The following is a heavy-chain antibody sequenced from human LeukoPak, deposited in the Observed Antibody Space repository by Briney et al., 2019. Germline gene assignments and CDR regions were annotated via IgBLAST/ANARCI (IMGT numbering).Heavy chain of an antibody. CDR1: GGSISSSSYY. Sequence: SETLSLTCTVSGGSISSSSYYWGWLRQPPGKGLEWIGEINHSGSTNSNPSLKSRVTISVDTSKNQFSLKLSSVTAADTAVYYCARTEGSYYDYVWGSYRPFDYWGQGTLVTVSS. CDR2: INHSGST. CDR3: ARTEGSYYDYVWGSYRPFDY. D-gene: IGHD3-16*02. J-gene: IGHJ4*02. V-gene: IGHV4-39*07.